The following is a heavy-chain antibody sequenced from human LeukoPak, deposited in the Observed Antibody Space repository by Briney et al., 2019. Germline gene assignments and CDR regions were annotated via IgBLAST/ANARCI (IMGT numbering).Heavy chain of an antibody. CDR2: INPNSGGT. Sequence: GASVKVSCKASGYTFTGYYMHWVRQAPGQGLEWMGWINPNSGGTNYAQKFQGRVTMTRDTSTSTAYMELRSLRSDDTAVYYCARDPLVRKEARRSTVYFDYWGQGTLVTVSS. D-gene: IGHD2-2*01. J-gene: IGHJ4*02. CDR3: ARDPLVRKEARRSTVYFDY. V-gene: IGHV1-2*02. CDR1: GYTFTGYY.